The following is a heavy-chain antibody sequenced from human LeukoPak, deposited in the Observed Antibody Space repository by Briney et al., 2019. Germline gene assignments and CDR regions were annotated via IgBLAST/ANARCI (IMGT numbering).Heavy chain of an antibody. CDR2: IYYSGST. CDR1: GGSISSYY. CDR3: ARRASMGSWYFFDY. Sequence: PSETLSLTCAVSGGSISSYYWSRIRQPLGKGLEWIGYIYYSGSTNYNPSLKSRVTISVDTSKNQFSLKLSSVTAADTAVYYCARRASMGSWYFFDYWGQGALVTVSS. V-gene: IGHV4-59*08. J-gene: IGHJ4*02. D-gene: IGHD6-6*01.